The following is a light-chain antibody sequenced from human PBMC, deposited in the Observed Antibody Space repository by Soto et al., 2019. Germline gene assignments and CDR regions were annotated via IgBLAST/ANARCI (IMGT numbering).Light chain of an antibody. Sequence: EIVLTQSPGTLSLSPGERATLSCRASQSVSSSYLAWYQQKPGQAPRLLIYGASSRATGIPDRFSGSGSGTDFTLTISRLEPEDFAVYYCQSKDTFGQGTKVEIK. J-gene: IGKJ2*01. CDR2: GAS. V-gene: IGKV3-20*01. CDR1: QSVSSSY. CDR3: QSKDT.